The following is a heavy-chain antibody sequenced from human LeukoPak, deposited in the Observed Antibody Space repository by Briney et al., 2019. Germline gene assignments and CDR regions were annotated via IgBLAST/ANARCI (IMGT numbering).Heavy chain of an antibody. Sequence: SGGSLRLSCAASGFTFSSYSMNWVRQAPGKGLEWVSSISSSSSYIYYADSVKGRFTISRDNAKNSLYLQMNSLRAEDTAFYYCARVWYSGSYPLDYWGQGTLVTVSS. D-gene: IGHD1-26*01. V-gene: IGHV3-21*04. CDR2: ISSSSSYI. J-gene: IGHJ4*02. CDR1: GFTFSSYS. CDR3: ARVWYSGSYPLDY.